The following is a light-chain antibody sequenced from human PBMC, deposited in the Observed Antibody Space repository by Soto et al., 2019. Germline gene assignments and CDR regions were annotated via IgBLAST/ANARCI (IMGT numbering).Light chain of an antibody. Sequence: DIQMTQSPSTLSASVGDRVTITCRASQSISSIWVAWYRQKPGKAPKLLIYQASSLQSGVPSRFSGSGSGTEFTLTISSLQPDDFATYYCQQYDDFPRTFGQGTKLEIK. CDR1: QSISSIW. CDR3: QQYDDFPRT. J-gene: IGKJ2*02. V-gene: IGKV1-5*03. CDR2: QAS.